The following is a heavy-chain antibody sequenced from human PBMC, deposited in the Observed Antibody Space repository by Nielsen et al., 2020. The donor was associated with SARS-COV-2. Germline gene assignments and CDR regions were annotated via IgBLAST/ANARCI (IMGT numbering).Heavy chain of an antibody. J-gene: IGHJ6*03. CDR2: TYYRSKWYN. D-gene: IGHD4-17*01. V-gene: IGHV6-1*01. Sequence: SQTLSLTCAISGDSVSSSSAAWNWIRLSPSRGLEWLGRTYYRSKWYNDYAVSVKSRITINPDTSKNQFSLHLNSVTPEDTAVYYCAKVGGAYGDYYYYHHPGVLGKGTTVTVSS. CDR1: GDSVSSSSAA. CDR3: AKVGGAYGDYYYYHHPGV.